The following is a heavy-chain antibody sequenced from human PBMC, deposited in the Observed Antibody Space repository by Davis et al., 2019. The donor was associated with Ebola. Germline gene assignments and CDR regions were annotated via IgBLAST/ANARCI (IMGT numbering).Heavy chain of an antibody. CDR2: ISAYNGNT. Sequence: ASVPVSCKASRYTFTSHGISWVRQAPGQGLEWMGWISAYNGNTNYAQKLQGRVTMTTDTSTSTAYMELRSLKSDDTAVYYCARGNSNYDDFDYWGQGTLVTVSS. V-gene: IGHV1-18*01. D-gene: IGHD4-11*01. CDR1: RYTFTSHG. CDR3: ARGNSNYDDFDY. J-gene: IGHJ4*02.